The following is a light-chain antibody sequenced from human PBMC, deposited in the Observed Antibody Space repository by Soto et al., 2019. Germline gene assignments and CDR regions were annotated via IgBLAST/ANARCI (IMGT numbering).Light chain of an antibody. CDR3: QQYGSSPPIT. J-gene: IGKJ5*01. CDR1: KSVSSSY. V-gene: IGKV3-20*01. CDR2: GAS. Sequence: EIVLTQSPGTLSLSPGERATLSCRASKSVSSSYLAWYQQKPGQAPRLLIYGASSRATGIPDRFSGSGSGTDFTLTISRLEPEDFAVYYWQQYGSSPPITFGQGTRLEIK.